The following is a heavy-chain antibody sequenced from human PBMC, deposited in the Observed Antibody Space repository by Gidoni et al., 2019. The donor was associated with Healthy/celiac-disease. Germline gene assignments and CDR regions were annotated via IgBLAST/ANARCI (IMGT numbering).Heavy chain of an antibody. D-gene: IGHD6-19*01. V-gene: IGHV3-74*01. CDR3: VRVRYSSGWYTAFDY. Sequence: EVQLVEFGGGLVQPGGSLRLSCAASGFTFSSYWMYWVRQATGKGLVWVSRINSDGSSTNYADSVKGRFTISRDNAKSTLYLQMNSLRAEDTAVYYCVRVRYSSGWYTAFDYWGQGTLVTVSS. CDR2: INSDGSST. CDR1: GFTFSSYW. J-gene: IGHJ4*02.